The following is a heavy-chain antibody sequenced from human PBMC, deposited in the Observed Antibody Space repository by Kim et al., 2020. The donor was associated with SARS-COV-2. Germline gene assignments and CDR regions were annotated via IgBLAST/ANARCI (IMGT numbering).Heavy chain of an antibody. D-gene: IGHD3-3*01. V-gene: IGHV1-8*01. CDR2: MNPNSGNT. CDR3: ARGGYDYDFWSGWGLGYGMDV. J-gene: IGHJ6*02. CDR1: GYTFTSYD. Sequence: ASVKVSCKASGYTFTSYDINWVRQATGQGLEWMGWMNPNSGNTGYAQKFQGRVTMTRNTSISTAYMELSSLRSEDTAVYYCARGGYDYDFWSGWGLGYGMDVWGQGTTVTVSS.